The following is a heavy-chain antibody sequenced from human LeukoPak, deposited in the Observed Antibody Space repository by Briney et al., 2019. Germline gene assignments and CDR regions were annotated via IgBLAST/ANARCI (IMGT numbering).Heavy chain of an antibody. CDR2: ISFDGTDA. CDR1: GFTFSSYA. D-gene: IGHD1-26*01. CDR3: ARDKVVGATFFDY. J-gene: IGHJ4*02. Sequence: PGGSLRLSCAASGFTFSSYAIHWVRQAPGKGLEWVAVISFDGTDAFYADSVKGRFTISRDNSKSTLYLQMNSLRADDTAVYYCARDKVVGATFFDYWGQGTLVTVSS. V-gene: IGHV3-30*04.